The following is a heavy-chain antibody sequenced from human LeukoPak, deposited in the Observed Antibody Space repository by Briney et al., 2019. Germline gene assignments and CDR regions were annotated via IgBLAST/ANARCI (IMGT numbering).Heavy chain of an antibody. CDR1: GFTFSSYA. Sequence: GGSLRLSCAASGFTFSSYAMHWVRQAPGKGLEWVAVISYDGSNKYYADSVKGRFTISRDNSKNTLYLQMNSLRAEDTAVYYCARDHHYDILTGDYYYYGMDVWGKGTTVTVSS. J-gene: IGHJ6*04. V-gene: IGHV3-30-3*01. D-gene: IGHD3-9*01. CDR3: ARDHHYDILTGDYYYYGMDV. CDR2: ISYDGSNK.